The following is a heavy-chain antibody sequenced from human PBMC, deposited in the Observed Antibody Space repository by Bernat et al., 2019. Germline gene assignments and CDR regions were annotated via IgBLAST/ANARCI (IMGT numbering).Heavy chain of an antibody. D-gene: IGHD5-18*01. J-gene: IGHJ5*02. CDR2: ISGSGGST. CDR3: AKDIGSRGYSYGSPP. CDR1: GFTFSSYS. Sequence: EVQLVESGGGLVKPGGSLRLSCAASGFTFSSYSMNWVRQAPGKGLEWVSAISGSGGSTYYADSVKGRFTISRDNSKNTLYLQMNSLRAEDTAVYYCAKDIGSRGYSYGSPPWGQGTLVTVSS. V-gene: IGHV3-23*04.